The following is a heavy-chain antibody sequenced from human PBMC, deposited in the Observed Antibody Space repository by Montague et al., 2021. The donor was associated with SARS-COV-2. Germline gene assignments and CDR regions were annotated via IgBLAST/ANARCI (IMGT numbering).Heavy chain of an antibody. CDR2: IYYTGTT. Sequence: SETLSLTCTVSGGSIRSRDLYWGWIRQPPGNRLEWIGSIYYTGTTYYNPSLQSRVTLSVDTSKNQFSLRVTSLTATDTAVYYCARRQLRFLEWSTADSFDGWGQGTLVNVSS. J-gene: IGHJ4*02. CDR1: GGSIRSRDLY. CDR3: ARRQLRFLEWSTADSFDG. D-gene: IGHD3-3*01. V-gene: IGHV4-39*01.